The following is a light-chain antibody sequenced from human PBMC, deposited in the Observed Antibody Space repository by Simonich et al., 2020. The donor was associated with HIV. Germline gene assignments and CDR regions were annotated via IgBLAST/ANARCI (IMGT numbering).Light chain of an antibody. CDR2: YAS. V-gene: IGKV3-15*01. CDR3: QQYNNWPSPFT. J-gene: IGKJ3*01. CDR1: QSVASN. Sequence: EIRMTQSPATRSVSPGERATLSCRASQSVASNLDWYQQKPGQAPRLLMYYASSRATGIPARCSGSGFGTEFTLTISSMQSQDFALYYCQQYNNWPSPFTFGPGTKVDIK.